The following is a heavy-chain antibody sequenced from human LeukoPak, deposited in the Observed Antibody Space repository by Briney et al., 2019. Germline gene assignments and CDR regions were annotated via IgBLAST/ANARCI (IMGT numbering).Heavy chain of an antibody. J-gene: IGHJ3*02. CDR3: AKTRAENAWGCAFDI. V-gene: IGHV3-21*04. Sequence: GGSLRLSCAASGFTFSSYSMNWVRQAPGKGLEWVSSISSSSSYIYYADSVKGRFTISRDNAKNTLYLQMNSLRAEDTAVYYCAKTRAENAWGCAFDIWGQGTMVTVSS. CDR1: GFTFSSYS. D-gene: IGHD3-16*01. CDR2: ISSSSSYI.